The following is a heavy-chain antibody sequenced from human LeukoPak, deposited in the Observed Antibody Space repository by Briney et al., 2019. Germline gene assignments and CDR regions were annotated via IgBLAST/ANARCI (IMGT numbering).Heavy chain of an antibody. CDR2: IYYSGST. J-gene: IGHJ5*01. D-gene: IGHD6-13*01. CDR3: ARGYSSSWYDS. CDR1: GGSISSYY. Sequence: SETLSLTCTVSGGSISSYYWSWIRQSPGKGLEWIGSIYYSGSTNYNPSLKSRVTISIDTSKNQFSLKLSSVTAADTAVYYCARGYSSSWYDSWGQGTLVTVSS. V-gene: IGHV4-59*01.